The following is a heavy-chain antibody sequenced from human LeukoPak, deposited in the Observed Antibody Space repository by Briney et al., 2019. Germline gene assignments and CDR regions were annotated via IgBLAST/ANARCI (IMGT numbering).Heavy chain of an antibody. J-gene: IGHJ3*02. CDR3: ARAYYYDSSGYWSRAFDI. CDR2: IYTSGST. Sequence: SETLSLTCTVSGGSISSYYWSWIRQPAGKGLEWIGRIYTSGSTNYNPSLKSRVTISVDTSKNQFSLKLSSVTAADTAVYYCARAYYYDSSGYWSRAFDIWGQGTMVTVSS. D-gene: IGHD3-22*01. V-gene: IGHV4-4*07. CDR1: GGSISSYY.